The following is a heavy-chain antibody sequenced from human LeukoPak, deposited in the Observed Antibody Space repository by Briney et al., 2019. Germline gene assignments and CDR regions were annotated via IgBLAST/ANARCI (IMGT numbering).Heavy chain of an antibody. CDR1: GGSFSGYY. Sequence: SETLSLTCAVYGGSFSGYYWSWIRQPPGKGLEWIGYIYYSGSTNYNPSLKSRVTISVDTSKNQFSLKLSSVTAADTAVYYCARLQLGEEFDYWGQGTLVTVSS. D-gene: IGHD5-18*01. CDR2: IYYSGST. V-gene: IGHV4-59*08. CDR3: ARLQLGEEFDY. J-gene: IGHJ4*02.